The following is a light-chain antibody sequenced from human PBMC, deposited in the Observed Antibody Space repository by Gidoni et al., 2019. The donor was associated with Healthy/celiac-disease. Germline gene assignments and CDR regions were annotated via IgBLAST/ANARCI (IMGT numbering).Light chain of an antibody. CDR3: QQSYSTPYT. CDR2: AAS. CDR1: QSISSY. J-gene: IGKJ2*01. Sequence: DVQMTQSPSSLSASVGDRVTITCLASQSISSYLNWYQQKPGKAPKLLIYAASSVQSGFPSRFSGSGSGTDVTLISSSLQPEDFATYYCQQSYSTPYTFGQGTKLEIK. V-gene: IGKV1-39*01.